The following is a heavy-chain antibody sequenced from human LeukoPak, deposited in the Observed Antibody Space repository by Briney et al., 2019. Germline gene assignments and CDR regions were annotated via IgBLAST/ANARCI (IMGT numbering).Heavy chain of an antibody. D-gene: IGHD5-12*01. Sequence: GGSLRLSCAASGFTFSSYGMHWVRQAPGKGLEWVAFIRYDGSNKYYADSVKGRFTISRDNSKNTLYLQMNSLRAEDTAVYYCAKDVVGYDSSYLDYWGQGTLVTVSS. J-gene: IGHJ4*02. CDR1: GFTFSSYG. CDR2: IRYDGSNK. V-gene: IGHV3-30*02. CDR3: AKDVVGYDSSYLDY.